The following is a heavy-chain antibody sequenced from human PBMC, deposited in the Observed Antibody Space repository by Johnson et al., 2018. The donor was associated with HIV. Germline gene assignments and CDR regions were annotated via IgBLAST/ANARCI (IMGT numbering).Heavy chain of an antibody. V-gene: IGHV3-30*03. CDR2: ISYDGINK. CDR3: ARDGRYWGTRGSFDV. Sequence: QVQLVESGGGLVKPGGSLRLSCAASGFIFSSYDMHWVRQAPGKGLEWVAVISYDGINKYYADSVKGRFTISRDNSKNFLYLQMNSLRPEDTAVYYCARDGRYWGTRGSFDVWGQGTVVTVSS. CDR1: GFIFSSYD. J-gene: IGHJ3*01. D-gene: IGHD2-8*02.